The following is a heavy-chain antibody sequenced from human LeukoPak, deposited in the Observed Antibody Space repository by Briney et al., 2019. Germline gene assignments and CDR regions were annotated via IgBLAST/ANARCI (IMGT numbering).Heavy chain of an antibody. J-gene: IGHJ4*02. Sequence: GGSLRLSCAASGFTFSSYSMNWVRQAPGKGLEWVSSISSSSSYIYYADSVKGRFTISRDNAKKSLYLQMNSLRAEDTAVYYCARANWGLVCDYWGQGTLVTVSS. CDR3: ARANWGLVCDY. CDR1: GFTFSSYS. D-gene: IGHD7-27*01. CDR2: ISSSSSYI. V-gene: IGHV3-21*01.